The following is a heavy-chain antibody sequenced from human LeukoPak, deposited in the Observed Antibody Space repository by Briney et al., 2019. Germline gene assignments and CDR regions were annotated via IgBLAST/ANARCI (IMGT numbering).Heavy chain of an antibody. CDR1: GFTFSSYS. CDR3: ARDQLKRYSSGWYW. Sequence: GGSLRLSCAASGFTFSSYSMNWVRQAPGKGLEWGSSISSSSSYIYYADSVKGRFTISRDNAKNSLYLQMNSLRAEDTAVYYCARDQLKRYSSGWYWWGQGTLVTVSS. D-gene: IGHD6-19*01. J-gene: IGHJ4*02. CDR2: ISSSSSYI. V-gene: IGHV3-21*01.